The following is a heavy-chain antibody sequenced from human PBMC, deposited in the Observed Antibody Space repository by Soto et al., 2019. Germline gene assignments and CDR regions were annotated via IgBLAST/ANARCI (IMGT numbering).Heavy chain of an antibody. D-gene: IGHD3-22*01. CDR3: ARDGRCGYESFSWFDP. CDR2: IIPIFGTP. J-gene: IGHJ5*02. V-gene: IGHV1-69*01. CDR1: GGTFSSNS. Sequence: QVQRVQSGAEVKRPGSSVKVSCETSGGTFSSNSISWVRLAPGQGPEWMGGIIPIFGTPKVAQKFQDSVTITADESTNTIYMELSGLTSEDTAVYYCARDGRCGYESFSWFDPWGQGTLVTVSS.